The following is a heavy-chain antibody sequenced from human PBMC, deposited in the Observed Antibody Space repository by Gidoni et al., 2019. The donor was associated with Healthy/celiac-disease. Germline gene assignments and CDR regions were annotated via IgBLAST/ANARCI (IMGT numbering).Heavy chain of an antibody. CDR2: ISGSGGST. CDR3: AKTGCSSTSCYADYYYYYMDV. V-gene: IGHV3-23*01. CDR1: GFTFISYA. J-gene: IGHJ6*03. D-gene: IGHD2-2*01. Sequence: EVQLLESGGGLVQPGGSLRLSCAASGFTFISYAMSWVRQAPGKGLEWVSAISGSGGSTYYADSVKGRFTISRDNSKNTLYLQMNSLRAEDTAVYYCAKTGCSSTSCYADYYYYYMDVWGKGTTVTVSS.